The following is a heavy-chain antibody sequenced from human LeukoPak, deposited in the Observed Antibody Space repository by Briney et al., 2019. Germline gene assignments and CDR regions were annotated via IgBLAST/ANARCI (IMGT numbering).Heavy chain of an antibody. CDR1: GGTFSSYA. CDR3: AKGQYSSGWYPFDY. V-gene: IGHV1-69*13. J-gene: IGHJ4*02. CDR2: IIPIFGTA. Sequence: GASVKVSCKASGGTFSSYAISWVRQAPGQGLEWMGGIIPIFGTANYAQKFQGRVTITADESTGTAYMELSSLRSEDTAVYYCAKGQYSSGWYPFDYWGQGTLVTVSS. D-gene: IGHD6-19*01.